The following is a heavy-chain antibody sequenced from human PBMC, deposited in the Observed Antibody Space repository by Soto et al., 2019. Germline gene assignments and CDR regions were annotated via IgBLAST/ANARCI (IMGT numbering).Heavy chain of an antibody. CDR3: ATASRGSALFDY. V-gene: IGHV1-18*01. CDR1: GYTFSNYG. CDR2: ISLYSDGT. J-gene: IGHJ4*02. Sequence: ASVKVSCKTSGYTFSNYGITWVRQAPGQPLEWLGWISLYSDGTNYAQKFQGRVSMTTDTSTTTAYMELSSLRSEDTAVYYCATASRGSALFDYWGQGTLVTVSS. D-gene: IGHD2-15*01.